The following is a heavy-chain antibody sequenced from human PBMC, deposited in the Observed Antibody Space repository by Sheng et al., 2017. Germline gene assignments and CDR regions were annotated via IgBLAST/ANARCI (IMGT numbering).Heavy chain of an antibody. CDR2: ISYDGSNK. CDR1: GFTFSSYA. V-gene: IGHV3-30*01. Sequence: ESGGGVVQPGRSLRLSCAASGFTFSSYAMHWVRQAPGKGLEWVAVISYDGSNKYYADSVKGRFTISRDNSKNTLYLQMNSLRAEDTAVYYCARDAVAALQNYYGMDVWDQGP. D-gene: IGHD2-15*01. CDR3: ARDAVAALQNYYGMDV. J-gene: IGHJ6*02.